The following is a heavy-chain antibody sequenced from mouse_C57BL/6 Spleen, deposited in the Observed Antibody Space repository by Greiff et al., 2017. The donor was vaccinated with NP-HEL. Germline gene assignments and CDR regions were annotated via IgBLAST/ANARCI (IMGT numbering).Heavy chain of an antibody. Sequence: QVQLKESGAELVRPGASVTLSCKASGYTFTDYEMHWVKQTPVHGLEWIGAIDPETGGTAYNQKFKGKAILTADKSSSTAYMELRSLTSEDSAVYYCTNLIYYGLFGYWGQGTTLTVSS. V-gene: IGHV1-15*01. D-gene: IGHD2-1*01. CDR3: TNLIYYGLFGY. CDR2: IDPETGGT. J-gene: IGHJ2*01. CDR1: GYTFTDYE.